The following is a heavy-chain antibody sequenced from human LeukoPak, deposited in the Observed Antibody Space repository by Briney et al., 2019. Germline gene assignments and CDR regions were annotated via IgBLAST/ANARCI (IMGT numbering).Heavy chain of an antibody. CDR3: AVGATHYYMDV. CDR2: IYYSGST. Sequence: PSETLSLTCTVSGGSIRGYYWSWVRQPPGKGLEWIAYIYYSGSTNYNPSLKSRVTISLNTSKNQFSLKLSSVTAADTAVYYCAVGATHYYMDVWGKGTTVTVSS. J-gene: IGHJ6*03. V-gene: IGHV4-59*08. CDR1: GGSIRGYY. D-gene: IGHD3-16*01.